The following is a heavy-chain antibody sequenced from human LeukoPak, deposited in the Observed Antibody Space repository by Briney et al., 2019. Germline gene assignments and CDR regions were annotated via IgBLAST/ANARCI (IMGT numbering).Heavy chain of an antibody. CDR1: GGSISSYY. V-gene: IGHV4-59*01. CDR2: IYYSGST. CDR3: ARTPSITMVRGVLDY. Sequence: PSETLSLTCTVSGGSISSYYWSWIRQPPGKGLEWIGYIYYSGSTNYNPSLKSRVTISVDTSKNQFSLKLSSVTAADTAVYYCARTPSITMVRGVLDYWGQGILVTVSS. J-gene: IGHJ4*02. D-gene: IGHD3-10*01.